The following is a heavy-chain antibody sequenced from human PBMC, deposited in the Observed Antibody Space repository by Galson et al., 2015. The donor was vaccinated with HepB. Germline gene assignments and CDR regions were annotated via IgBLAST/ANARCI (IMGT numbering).Heavy chain of an antibody. CDR2: ISAYNGNT. CDR1: GYTFTSYG. Sequence: SVKVSCKASGYTFTSYGISWVRQAPGQGLEWMGWISAYNGNTNYAQKLQGRVTMTTDTSTSTAYMELRSLRSDDTAVYYCARDQRGWLQYGIDYWGQGTLVTVSS. CDR3: ARDQRGWLQYGIDY. V-gene: IGHV1-18*04. J-gene: IGHJ4*02. D-gene: IGHD5-24*01.